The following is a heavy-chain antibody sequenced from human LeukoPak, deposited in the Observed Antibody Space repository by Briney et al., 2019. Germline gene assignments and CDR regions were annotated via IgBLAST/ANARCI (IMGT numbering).Heavy chain of an antibody. V-gene: IGHV3-48*02. CDR3: ATAGRPGSRDLYLQH. D-gene: IGHD2-15*01. J-gene: IGHJ1*01. CDR2: FSIDNSVI. CDR1: GFTLSSYS. Sequence: PGGSLRLSCAASGFTLSSYSMNWVRQAPRKGLEWLSYFSIDNSVIHYTDSVKGRFTISRDNTKNSLYLQMNSLRDEDTAVYYCATAGRPGSRDLYLQHWGQGTLVTVSS.